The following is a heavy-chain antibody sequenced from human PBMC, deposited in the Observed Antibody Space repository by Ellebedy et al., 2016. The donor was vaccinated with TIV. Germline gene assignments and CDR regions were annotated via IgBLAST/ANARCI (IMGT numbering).Heavy chain of an antibody. CDR3: VKGGSGSYHNNNGMDV. J-gene: IGHJ6*02. CDR1: GFTFSSYA. CDR2: ISSSGGST. V-gene: IGHV3-64D*06. D-gene: IGHD3-10*01. Sequence: GESLKISCSASGFTFSSYAMHWVRQAPGKGLEYVSAISSSGGSTYYADSVKGRFTISRDNSKNTLYLQMSSLRAEDTDVYYYVKGGSGSYHNNNGMDVWGQGTTATVSS.